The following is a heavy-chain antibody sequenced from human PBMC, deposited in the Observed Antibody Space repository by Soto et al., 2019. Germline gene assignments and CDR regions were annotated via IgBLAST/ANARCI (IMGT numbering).Heavy chain of an antibody. CDR3: QRGLHYYDSSGYYTFDC. Sequence: QVQLQESGPGLVKPSQTLSLTCTVSGGSISSGGYYWSWIRQHPGKGLEWIGYIYYSGSTYYNPSLSRRVTIAIDTSKNQFSLKLSSVTAADTAVYHCQRGLHYYDSSGYYTFDCWGQGTLVTVFS. CDR1: GGSISSGGYY. D-gene: IGHD3-22*01. CDR2: IYYSGST. V-gene: IGHV4-31*03. J-gene: IGHJ4*02.